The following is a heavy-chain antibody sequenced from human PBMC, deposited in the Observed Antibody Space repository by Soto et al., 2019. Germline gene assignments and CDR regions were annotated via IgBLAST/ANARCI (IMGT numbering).Heavy chain of an antibody. CDR3: ARDADSSGLHY. Sequence: GALRLSCAASGFTVSGMFMNWVRQAPGKGLEWVSVIYPAGPTYYADSVKGRFTISRDNSKNTLFLQLNNLRAEDTAVYYCARDADSSGLHYWGQGILVTVSS. D-gene: IGHD6-19*01. V-gene: IGHV3-53*01. CDR1: GFTVSGMF. CDR2: IYPAGPT. J-gene: IGHJ4*02.